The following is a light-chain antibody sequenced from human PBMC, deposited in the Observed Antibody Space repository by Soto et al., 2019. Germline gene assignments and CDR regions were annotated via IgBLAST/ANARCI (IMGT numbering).Light chain of an antibody. J-gene: IGKJ4*01. CDR2: GAS. CDR1: QSVSSSY. V-gene: IGKV3-20*01. CDR3: QQYGSSPLT. Sequence: EIVLTQSPDTLSLSPGERATLSCRASQSVSSSYLAWYQQKPGQAPRLLIYGASSRATGTPDRFSGSGSGTDFTLIISRLEPEDFAVYYCQQYGSSPLTFGGGTKVEIK.